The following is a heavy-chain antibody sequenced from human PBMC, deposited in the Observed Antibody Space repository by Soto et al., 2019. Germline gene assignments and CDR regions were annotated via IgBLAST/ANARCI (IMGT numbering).Heavy chain of an antibody. V-gene: IGHV1-69*02. CDR1: GATFSTHT. D-gene: IGHD2-2*01. CDR2: IIQMLGIA. J-gene: IGHJ1*01. Sequence: QVQLVQSGAEVKKPGSSVKVSCRASGATFSTHTIIWVRQAPGQGLEWVGRIIQMLGIANYAQKFQGRVTITADKYTSTPYMELSSLTSEDTAIYYCARDKDQLPTDWGQGTLVTVSS. CDR3: ARDKDQLPTD.